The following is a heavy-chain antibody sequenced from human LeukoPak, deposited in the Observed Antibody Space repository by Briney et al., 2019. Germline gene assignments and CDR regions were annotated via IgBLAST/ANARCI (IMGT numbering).Heavy chain of an antibody. CDR2: IKSDGSST. CDR1: GFTFSRNW. Sequence: GGSLRLSCAASGFTFSRNWMYWFRQAPGKGPMWVSRIKSDGSSTNYADSVKGRFTISRDNAKNTLYLQMNSLRAEDTAVYYCAKEEGYCSCPDYWGQGTLVTVSS. CDR3: AKEEGYCSCPDY. J-gene: IGHJ4*02. D-gene: IGHD2-15*01. V-gene: IGHV3-74*01.